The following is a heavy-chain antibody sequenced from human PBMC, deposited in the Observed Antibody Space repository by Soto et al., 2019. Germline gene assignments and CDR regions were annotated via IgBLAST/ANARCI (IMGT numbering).Heavy chain of an antibody. CDR2: IFYSGST. CDR1: GGSISSSRSY. Sequence: PSETLSLTCNVSGGSISSSRSYWAWIRQPPGKGLEWIANIFYSGSTYYNPSLKSRVTVSVDTSKNQFSLKLSSVTAADTAVYYCAKLYGSGSYYYYYGMDVWGQGTTVTVSS. CDR3: AKLYGSGSYYYYYGMDV. D-gene: IGHD3-10*01. J-gene: IGHJ6*02. V-gene: IGHV4-39*01.